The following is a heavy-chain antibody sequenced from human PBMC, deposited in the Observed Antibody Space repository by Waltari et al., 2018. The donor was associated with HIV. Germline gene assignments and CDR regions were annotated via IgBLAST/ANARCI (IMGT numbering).Heavy chain of an antibody. Sequence: EVQLLESGGGLVQPGGSLRLSCAASGFTFSSYAMSWVRQAPGKGRGLVSAISGSVGRTYYADSVKGRFTISRDNSKNTLYLQMNSLRAEDTAVYYCAADGRELRGWGQGTLVTVSS. CDR2: ISGSVGRT. CDR3: AADGRELRG. CDR1: GFTFSSYA. J-gene: IGHJ4*02. V-gene: IGHV3-23*01. D-gene: IGHD1-26*01.